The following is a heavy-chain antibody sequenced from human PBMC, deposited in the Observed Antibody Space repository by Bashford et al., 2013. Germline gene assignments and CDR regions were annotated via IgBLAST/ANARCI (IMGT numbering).Heavy chain of an antibody. D-gene: IGHD3-22*01. CDR3: AKAAYDSSGYRDAFDI. J-gene: IGHJ3*02. V-gene: IGHV3-23*01. Sequence: GGSLRLSCAASGFTFSTYAMSWVRQAPGKGLEWVSAISGSGGSTYYADSVKGRFTISRDNSKNTLYLQMNSLRAEDTAVYYCAKAAYDSSGYRDAFDIWGQGTMVTVSS. CDR2: ISGSGGST. CDR1: GFTFSTYA.